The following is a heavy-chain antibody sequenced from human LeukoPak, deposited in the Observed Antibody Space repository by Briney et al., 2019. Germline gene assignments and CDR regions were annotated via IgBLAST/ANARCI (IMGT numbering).Heavy chain of an antibody. D-gene: IGHD6-13*01. V-gene: IGHV1-18*01. CDR1: GYTFTSYG. CDR3: AREGSIAAASRFHQALDY. J-gene: IGHJ4*02. CDR2: ISAYNGNT. Sequence: ASVKVSCKASGYTFTSYGISWVRQAPGQGLEWMGWISAYNGNTNYAQKLQGRVTMTTDTSTSTAYMELRSLRSDDTAVYYCAREGSIAAASRFHQALDYWGQGTLVTVSS.